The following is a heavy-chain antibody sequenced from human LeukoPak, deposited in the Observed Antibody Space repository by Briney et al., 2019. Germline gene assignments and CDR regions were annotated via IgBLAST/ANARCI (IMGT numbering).Heavy chain of an antibody. Sequence: SETLSLTCTVSGGSISSGSYDWYWIRQPAGKGLEWIGHIYTSGSTDYNPSLKSRVTISVDTSKNQFSLKLSSVTAADTAVYYCARDRLQLQSWGQGTLVTVSS. J-gene: IGHJ5*02. V-gene: IGHV4-61*09. D-gene: IGHD1-1*01. CDR2: IYTSGST. CDR1: GGSISSGSYD. CDR3: ARDRLQLQS.